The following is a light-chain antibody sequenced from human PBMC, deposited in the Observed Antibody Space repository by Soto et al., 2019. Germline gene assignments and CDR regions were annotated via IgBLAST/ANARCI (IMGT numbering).Light chain of an antibody. J-gene: IGKJ1*01. CDR2: DAS. V-gene: IGKV3-11*01. CDR3: QQHSNWPVT. Sequence: EIVLTQSPGTLSLSPGERATLSCRASQSVSSYLAWYQQKPGQAPRLLIYDASTRATGISARFSGSGSGTDFTLTISSLAPEDYAIYYCQQHSNWPVTFGQGTMVEVK. CDR1: QSVSSY.